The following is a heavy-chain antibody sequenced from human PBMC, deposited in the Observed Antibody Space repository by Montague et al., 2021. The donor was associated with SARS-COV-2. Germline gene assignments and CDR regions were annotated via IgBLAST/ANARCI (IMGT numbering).Heavy chain of an antibody. V-gene: IGHV4-59*08. D-gene: IGHD2-15*01. CDR3: ARHYSATLPAVY. Sequence: SGSTNYNPSLTSRVTMSVDTSKNQFYLKVNSVTAANTAVYYCARHYSATLPAVYWGQGTLVT. J-gene: IGHJ4*02. CDR2: SGST.